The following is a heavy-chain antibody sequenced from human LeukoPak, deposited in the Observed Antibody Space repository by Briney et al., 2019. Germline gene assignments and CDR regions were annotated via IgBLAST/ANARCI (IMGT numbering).Heavy chain of an antibody. D-gene: IGHD2-2*01. CDR1: GFTFSSYW. V-gene: IGHV3-7*01. CDR3: ARGCSSTSCYGDWFDP. Sequence: PGGSLRLSCEASGFTFSSYWMSWVRQAPGKGLEWVANIRDDGGEIYYVDSVKGRFTISRDNAKNSLYLQMNSLRAEDTAVYYCARGCSSTSCYGDWFDPWGQGTLVTVSS. J-gene: IGHJ5*02. CDR2: IRDDGGEI.